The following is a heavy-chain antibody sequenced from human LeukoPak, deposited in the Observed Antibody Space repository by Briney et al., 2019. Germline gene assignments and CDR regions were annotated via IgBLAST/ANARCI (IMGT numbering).Heavy chain of an antibody. J-gene: IGHJ4*02. D-gene: IGHD3-10*01. CDR3: AREENYYGSGSYYHY. CDR1: GFIFSTYW. Sequence: GGSLRLSCAASGFIFSTYWMSWVRQAPGKGLECVANIKQDGSETHYVDSVKGRFTISRDNGRNSMYLQMNSLRAEDTAVYYCAREENYYGSGSYYHYWGQGTLVTVSS. CDR2: IKQDGSET. V-gene: IGHV3-7*01.